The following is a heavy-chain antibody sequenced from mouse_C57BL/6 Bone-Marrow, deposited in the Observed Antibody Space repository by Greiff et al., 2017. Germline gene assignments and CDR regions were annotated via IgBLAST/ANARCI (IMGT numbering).Heavy chain of an antibody. CDR3: VRSTMVTPYYFDY. J-gene: IGHJ2*01. V-gene: IGHV10-1*01. CDR1: GFSFNTYA. CDR2: IRSKSNNYAT. D-gene: IGHD2-1*01. Sequence: EVQGVESGGGLVQPKGSLKLSCAASGFSFNTYAMNWVRQAPGKGLEWVARIRSKSNNYATYYADSVKDRFTISRDDSESMLYLQMNNLKTEDTAMYYCVRSTMVTPYYFDYWGQGTTLTVSS.